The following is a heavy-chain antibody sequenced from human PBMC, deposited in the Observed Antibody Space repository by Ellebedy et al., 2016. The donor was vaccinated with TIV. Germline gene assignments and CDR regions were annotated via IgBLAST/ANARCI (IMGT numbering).Heavy chain of an antibody. CDR2: ISYDGSNK. CDR3: ARGNSEGAFDY. J-gene: IGHJ4*02. CDR1: GFTFSSHA. Sequence: GESLKISCAASGFTFSSHAMHWVRQAPGKGLEWVAVISYDGSNKYYADSVKGRFTISRDNSKNTLYLQMNSLRAEDTAVYYCARGNSEGAFDYWGQGTLVTVSS. D-gene: IGHD4-23*01. V-gene: IGHV3-30-3*01.